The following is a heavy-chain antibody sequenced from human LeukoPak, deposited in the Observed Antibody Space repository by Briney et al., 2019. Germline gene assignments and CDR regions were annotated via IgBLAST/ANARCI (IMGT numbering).Heavy chain of an antibody. J-gene: IGHJ6*03. D-gene: IGHD3-10*01. V-gene: IGHV3-30*02. Sequence: GGSLRLSCAASGFTFSSYGMHWVRQAPGKGLEWVAFIRYDRSNNYYADSVKGRFTISSDNSKNTLYLQMNSLRAEDTAVYYCAKDRGADYMDVWGKGTTVTVSS. CDR3: AKDRGADYMDV. CDR2: IRYDRSNN. CDR1: GFTFSSYG.